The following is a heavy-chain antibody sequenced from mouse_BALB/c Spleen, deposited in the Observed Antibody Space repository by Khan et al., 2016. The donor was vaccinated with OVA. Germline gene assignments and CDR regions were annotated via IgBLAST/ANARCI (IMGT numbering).Heavy chain of an antibody. CDR3: ARAGYGSFAY. V-gene: IGHV1S56*01. CDR2: IYPGNVSP. D-gene: IGHD2-2*01. J-gene: IGHJ3*01. Sequence: QVQLQQSGPELVKPGASVRISCEASGYTFTSYYIHWVKQRPGQGLEWIGWIYPGNVSPKYTETFKGKATLTADKSSSTAYMQLSSLTSEDSAVYFCARAGYGSFAYWGQGTLVTVSA. CDR1: GYTFTSYY.